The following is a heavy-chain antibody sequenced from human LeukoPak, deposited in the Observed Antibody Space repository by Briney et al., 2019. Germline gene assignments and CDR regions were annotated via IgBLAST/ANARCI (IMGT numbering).Heavy chain of an antibody. J-gene: IGHJ3*02. V-gene: IGHV4-4*07. D-gene: IGHD1-26*01. CDR2: IYANGDT. CDR3: ARDVVVVGATVRYAFDI. CDR1: GGSINNFY. Sequence: SETLSLTCSVSGGSINNFYWTWIRQPAGKGLEWIGRIYANGDTNYNPSLKSRVTLSVDTSKNQFSLKLSSVTAADTAVYYCARDVVVVGATVRYAFDIWGQGTMVTVSS.